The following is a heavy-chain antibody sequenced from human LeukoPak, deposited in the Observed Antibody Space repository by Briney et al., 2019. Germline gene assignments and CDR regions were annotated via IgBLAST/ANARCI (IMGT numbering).Heavy chain of an antibody. Sequence: SETLSLTCTVSGGSISSYYWSWIRQPPGKGLEWIGYIYYSGSTNYNPSLKSRVTISADTSKNQFSLKLSSVTAADTAVYYCARSSRRSSPYFDYWGQGTLVTVSS. D-gene: IGHD6-13*01. CDR1: GGSISSYY. V-gene: IGHV4-59*01. J-gene: IGHJ4*02. CDR3: ARSSRRSSPYFDY. CDR2: IYYSGST.